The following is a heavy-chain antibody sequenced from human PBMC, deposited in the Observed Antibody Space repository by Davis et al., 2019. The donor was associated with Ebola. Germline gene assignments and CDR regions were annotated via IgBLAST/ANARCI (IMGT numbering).Heavy chain of an antibody. V-gene: IGHV3-7*01. D-gene: IGHD3-10*01. J-gene: IGHJ6*04. CDR1: GFTFSSYW. Sequence: PGGSLRLSCAASGFTFSSYWMSWVRQAPGKGLEWVANIKQDGSEKYYVDSVKGRFTISRDNAKNSLYLQMNSLRAEDTAAYYCARGVLRPGEGYYYGMDVWGKGTTVTVSS. CDR2: IKQDGSEK. CDR3: ARGVLRPGEGYYYGMDV.